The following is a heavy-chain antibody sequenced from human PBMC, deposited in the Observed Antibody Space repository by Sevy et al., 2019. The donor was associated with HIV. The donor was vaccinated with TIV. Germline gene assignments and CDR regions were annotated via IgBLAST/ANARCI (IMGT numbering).Heavy chain of an antibody. CDR2: IYYSGST. J-gene: IGHJ4*02. V-gene: IGHV4-31*03. CDR1: GGSISSGGYY. Sequence: SETLSLTCTVSGGSISSGGYYWSWIRQHPGKGLEWIGYIYYSGSTYYNPSLKSRVTISVDTSKNQFSLKLSSVTAAEQAVYFFGRGGGGEDFWSGPFIDYWGQGTLVTVSS. D-gene: IGHD3-3*01. CDR3: GRGGGGEDFWSGPFIDY.